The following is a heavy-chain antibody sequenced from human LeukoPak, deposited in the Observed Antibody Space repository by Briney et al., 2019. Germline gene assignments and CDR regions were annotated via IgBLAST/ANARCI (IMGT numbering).Heavy chain of an antibody. CDR1: GFTFSSYA. J-gene: IGHJ4*02. D-gene: IGHD3-10*01. Sequence: PGGSLRLSCAASGFTFSSYAMSWVRQAPGKGLEWVSAISGSGGSTYYADSVKGRFTISRDNSKNTLYLQMNSLRAEDTAVYYCAKDFFTVLWFGEFARGVFDYWGQGTLVTVSS. V-gene: IGHV3-23*01. CDR2: ISGSGGST. CDR3: AKDFFTVLWFGEFARGVFDY.